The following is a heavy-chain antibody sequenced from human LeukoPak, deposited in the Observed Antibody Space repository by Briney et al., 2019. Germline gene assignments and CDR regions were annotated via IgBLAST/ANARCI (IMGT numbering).Heavy chain of an antibody. CDR3: ARGLGDYYDTSDYYYAVPAH. J-gene: IGHJ4*02. CDR2: MNPNSGDT. D-gene: IGHD3-22*01. CDR1: GYTFTTFD. Sequence: ASVKVSCKASGYTFTTFDITWVRQATGHGLEWIGWMNPNSGDTAYAQKFQGRVAMTRDTSISTAYMELSSLRSEDTAVYYCARGLGDYYDTSDYYYAVPAHWGQGILVTVSS. V-gene: IGHV1-8*01.